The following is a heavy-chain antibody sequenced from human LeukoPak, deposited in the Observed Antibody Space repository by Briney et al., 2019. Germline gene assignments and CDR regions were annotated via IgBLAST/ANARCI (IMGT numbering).Heavy chain of an antibody. Sequence: PGGSLRPSCAASGFTFSSYAMSWVRQAPGKGLEWVSAISGSGGSTYYADSVKGRFTISRDNSKNTLYLQTNSLRAEDTAVYYCAKEKEMATIYFYFDYWGQGTLVTVSS. CDR2: ISGSGGST. J-gene: IGHJ4*02. D-gene: IGHD5-24*01. CDR3: AKEKEMATIYFYFDY. CDR1: GFTFSSYA. V-gene: IGHV3-23*01.